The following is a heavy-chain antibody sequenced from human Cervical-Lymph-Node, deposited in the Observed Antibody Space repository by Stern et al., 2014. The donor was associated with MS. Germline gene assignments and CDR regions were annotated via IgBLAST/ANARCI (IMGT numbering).Heavy chain of an antibody. Sequence: QVQLVQSGAEVKKPGSSVKVSCKASGDTFSSYAINWVRQVPGQGLERMVGITHVCGPTNYAQKFQGRVTITADKSTNTAYMELMTLRSEDTAVYYCARGGGLVGYFDYWCQGTLVSVSS. CDR1: GDTFSSYA. V-gene: IGHV1-69*14. CDR2: ITHVCGPT. D-gene: IGHD1-26*01. CDR3: ARGGGLVGYFDY. J-gene: IGHJ4*02.